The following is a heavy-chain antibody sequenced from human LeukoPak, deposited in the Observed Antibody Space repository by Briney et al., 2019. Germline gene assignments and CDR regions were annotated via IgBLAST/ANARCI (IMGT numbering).Heavy chain of an antibody. CDR3: ASSDIVTTIGAFDI. D-gene: IGHD5-12*01. V-gene: IGHV3-74*01. CDR2: INTAGSSA. J-gene: IGHJ3*02. CDR1: GFTFSIYG. Sequence: PGGSLRLSCAASGFTFSIYGMGWVRQAPGKGLEWVSHINTAGSSANYADFVKGRFTISRDNTNNTLYLQMNSLRAEDTAVYYCASSDIVTTIGAFDIWGQGTVVTVSS.